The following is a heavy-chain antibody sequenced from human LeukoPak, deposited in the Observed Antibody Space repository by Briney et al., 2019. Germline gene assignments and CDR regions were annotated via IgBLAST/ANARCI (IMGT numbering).Heavy chain of an antibody. CDR3: AKVAPPRYCSSTSCYTRLEYYFDY. Sequence: PGGSLRLSCAASGSTFSSYAMSWVRQAPGKGLEWVSAIIGSGGSTYYADSVKGRFTISRDNSKNTLYLQINSLRAEDTAVYYCAKVAPPRYCSSTSCYTRLEYYFDYWGQGTLVTVSS. D-gene: IGHD2-2*02. CDR2: IIGSGGST. CDR1: GSTFSSYA. J-gene: IGHJ4*02. V-gene: IGHV3-23*01.